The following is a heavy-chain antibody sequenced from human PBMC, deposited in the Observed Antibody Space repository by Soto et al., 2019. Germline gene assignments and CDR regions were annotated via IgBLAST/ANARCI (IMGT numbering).Heavy chain of an antibody. CDR1: GFTFSSYA. D-gene: IGHD3-3*01. V-gene: IGHV3-23*01. J-gene: IGHJ5*02. CDR2: ISGSGGST. CDR3: AKDSKGLRFLEWLSTTTDENWFDP. Sequence: GGSLRLSCAASGFTFSSYAMSWVRQAPGKGLEWVSAISGSGGSTYYADSVKGRFTISRDNSKNTLYLQMNSLRAEDTAVYYCAKDSKGLRFLEWLSTTTDENWFDPWGQGTLVTVSS.